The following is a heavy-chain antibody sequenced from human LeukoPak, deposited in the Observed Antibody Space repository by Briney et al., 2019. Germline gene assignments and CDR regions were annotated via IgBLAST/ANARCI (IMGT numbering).Heavy chain of an antibody. Sequence: ASVKVSCKASGYTFTSYGISWVRQAPGQGLEWMGWISAYNGNTNYAQKLQGRVTMTTDTSTSTAYMELRSLRSDDTAVYYCARDLTAPVRPRGAFDIWGQGTMVTVSS. CDR1: GYTFTSYG. D-gene: IGHD5-18*01. CDR3: ARDLTAPVRPRGAFDI. V-gene: IGHV1-18*01. J-gene: IGHJ3*02. CDR2: ISAYNGNT.